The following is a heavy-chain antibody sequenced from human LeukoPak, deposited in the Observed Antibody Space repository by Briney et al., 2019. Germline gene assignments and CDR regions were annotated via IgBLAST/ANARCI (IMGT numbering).Heavy chain of an antibody. D-gene: IGHD6-13*01. Sequence: GTSLRLSCAASGFTFSIYGMHWVRQAPGKGLEWVALISYDGSYKYFADSVKGRFTISRDNSKDTMYLQMSSLRTEDTAVYYCAKGDIAAARFGYWGQGTLVTVSS. J-gene: IGHJ4*02. CDR2: ISYDGSYK. CDR1: GFTFSIYG. V-gene: IGHV3-30*18. CDR3: AKGDIAAARFGY.